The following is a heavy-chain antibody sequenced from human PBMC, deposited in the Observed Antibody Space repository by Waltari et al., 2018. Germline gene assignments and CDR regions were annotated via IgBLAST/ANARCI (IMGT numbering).Heavy chain of an antibody. Sequence: QVQLVQSGAEVKKPGSSVKVSCKASGGTFSSYAISWVRQAPGQGLEWMGGIIPIFGTANYAQKFQGRVTITADESTSTAYMGLSRLRSEDTAVDYCARARGLWFGDQNNWFDPWGQGTLVTVSS. J-gene: IGHJ5*02. CDR3: ARARGLWFGDQNNWFDP. V-gene: IGHV1-69*01. CDR1: GGTFSSYA. CDR2: IIPIFGTA. D-gene: IGHD3-10*01.